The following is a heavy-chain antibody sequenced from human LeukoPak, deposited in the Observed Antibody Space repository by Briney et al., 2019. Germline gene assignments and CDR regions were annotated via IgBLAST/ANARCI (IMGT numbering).Heavy chain of an antibody. D-gene: IGHD2-15*01. V-gene: IGHV4-34*01. CDR2: INHSVGT. Sequence: SETLSLTCSVYSGSFSGYYWSWIRQPPGKGLEWIGEINHSVGTNYNPSLKSRVPMSLDTSKNQFSLKLSSVTAADTAVYYCARVLRYCSGGNCYSGGLGYMDVWGKGTTVTISS. CDR1: SGSFSGYY. CDR3: ARVLRYCSGGNCYSGGLGYMDV. J-gene: IGHJ6*03.